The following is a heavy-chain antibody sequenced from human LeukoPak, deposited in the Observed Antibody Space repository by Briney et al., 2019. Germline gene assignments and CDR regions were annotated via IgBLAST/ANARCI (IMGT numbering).Heavy chain of an antibody. CDR1: GYSFTNYW. V-gene: IGHV5-51*01. J-gene: IGHJ4*02. D-gene: IGHD5-24*01. CDR2: IYPSDSDT. CDR3: ARPATRDGVY. Sequence: GESLKISCKGSGYSFTNYWIGWVRQMPGKGLEWMGIIYPSDSDTRYSPSFQGQVTISADKSISTAYLQWSSLKASDTAIYYCARPATRDGVYWGQGTLVTVSS.